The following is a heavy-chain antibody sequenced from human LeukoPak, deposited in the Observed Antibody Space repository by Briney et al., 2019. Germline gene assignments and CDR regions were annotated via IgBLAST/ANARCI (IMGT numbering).Heavy chain of an antibody. V-gene: IGHV4-34*01. CDR3: ARGPKLYYYGIFLAFDM. D-gene: IGHD3-10*01. Sequence: SETLSLTCAVYVGSFSGYYWSWIRQPPGKGLEWIGEINHSGSTNYNPSLRSRVTISVDTSKNQVSLKLTSVTAADTAVYYCARGPKLYYYGIFLAFDMWSQGTLVTVSS. CDR1: VGSFSGYY. J-gene: IGHJ3*02. CDR2: INHSGST.